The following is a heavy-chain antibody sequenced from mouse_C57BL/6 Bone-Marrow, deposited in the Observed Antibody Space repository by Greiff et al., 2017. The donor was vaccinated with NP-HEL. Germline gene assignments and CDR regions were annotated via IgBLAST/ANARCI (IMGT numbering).Heavy chain of an antibody. CDR1: GYTFTSYS. CDR2: INPSSGYT. D-gene: IGHD2-1*01. Sequence: VQLQESGAELARPGASVKMSCKASGYTFTSYSMHWVKQRPGQGLEWIGYINPSSGYTKYNQKFKDKATLTADKSSSTAYMQLSSLTSEDSAVYYCAAYGNYGSYAMDYGGQGTSVTVSS. V-gene: IGHV1-4*01. CDR3: AAYGNYGSYAMDY. J-gene: IGHJ4*01.